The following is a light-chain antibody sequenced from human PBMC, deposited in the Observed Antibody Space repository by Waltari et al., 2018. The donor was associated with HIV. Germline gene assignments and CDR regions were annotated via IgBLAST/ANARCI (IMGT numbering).Light chain of an antibody. CDR2: EVS. CDR1: SSAVGSYNL. Sequence: QSALTQPASVSGSPGQSITISCTGTSSAVGSYNLVSWYQQHPGKAPKLMIYEVSKRPSGVSNRFSGSKSGNTASLTISGLQAEDEADYYCCSHAGSSTFVVFGGGTKLTVL. V-gene: IGLV2-23*02. CDR3: CSHAGSSTFVV. J-gene: IGLJ2*01.